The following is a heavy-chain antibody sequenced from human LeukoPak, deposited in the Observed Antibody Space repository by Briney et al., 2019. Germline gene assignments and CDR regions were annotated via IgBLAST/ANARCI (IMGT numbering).Heavy chain of an antibody. D-gene: IGHD6-19*01. V-gene: IGHV4-34*01. CDR3: ARDGGIAVAGSHFDY. J-gene: IGHJ4*02. CDR2: IYYSGST. Sequence: SETLSLTCAVYGGSFSGYYWSWIRQPPGKGLEWIGSIYYSGSTYYNPSPKSRVTISVNTSKNQFSLKLSSVTAADTAVYYCARDGGIAVAGSHFDYWGQGTLVTVSP. CDR1: GGSFSGYY.